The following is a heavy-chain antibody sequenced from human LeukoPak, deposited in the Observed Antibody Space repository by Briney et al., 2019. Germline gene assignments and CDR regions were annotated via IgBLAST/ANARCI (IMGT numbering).Heavy chain of an antibody. J-gene: IGHJ4*02. D-gene: IGHD6-13*01. Sequence: ASVKVSCKASGYTFTSYYMHWVRQAPGQGLEWMGIINPSGGSTSYAQKFQGRVTMTRDMSTSTVYMELSSLRSEDTAVYYCAKDYSSSYMKWGFDYWGQGTLVTVSS. CDR3: AKDYSSSYMKWGFDY. V-gene: IGHV1-46*01. CDR2: INPSGGST. CDR1: GYTFTSYY.